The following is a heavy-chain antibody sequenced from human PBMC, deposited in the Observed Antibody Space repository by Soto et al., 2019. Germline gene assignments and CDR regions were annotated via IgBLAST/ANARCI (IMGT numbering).Heavy chain of an antibody. D-gene: IGHD6-19*01. CDR2: INSDGSST. CDR3: ARDRSSGWYPIS. CDR1: GFTFSSYW. J-gene: IGHJ5*02. V-gene: IGHV3-74*01. Sequence: PGGSLRLSCAASGFTFSSYWMHWFRQAPGKGLVWVSRINSDGSSTSYADSVKGRFTISRDNAKNTLYLQMNSLRAEDTAVYYCARDRSSGWYPISWGQGILVTVSS.